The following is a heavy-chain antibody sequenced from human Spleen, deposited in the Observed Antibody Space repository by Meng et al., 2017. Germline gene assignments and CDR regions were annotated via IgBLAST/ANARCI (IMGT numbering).Heavy chain of an antibody. CDR3: ARRRPRYFDGSLGVFDV. V-gene: IGHV4-39*07. J-gene: IGHJ3*01. Sequence: SETLSLTCSVSGGFISRSNYFWGWIRQPPGKGLEWIGLIDDTGATYADPSLKSRVTMSMATSKNQFSLKVTSVTAADTALYYCARRRPRYFDGSLGVFDVWGQGTMVTVSS. CDR2: IDDTGAT. D-gene: IGHD3-22*01. CDR1: GGFISRSNYF.